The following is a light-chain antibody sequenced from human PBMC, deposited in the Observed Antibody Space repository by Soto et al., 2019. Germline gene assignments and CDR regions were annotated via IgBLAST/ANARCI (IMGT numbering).Light chain of an antibody. CDR1: GSDISAYNY. V-gene: IGLV2-14*01. Sequence: QSALTQPASVSGSPGQSITISCTGTGSDISAYNYVSWYQQHPGKAPKLMIYEVGDRPSGLSNRFSGSKSGNTASLTISRLQAEDEADYYYSSYTSNNFYVFGTGTKLTVL. CDR3: SSYTSNNFYV. J-gene: IGLJ1*01. CDR2: EVG.